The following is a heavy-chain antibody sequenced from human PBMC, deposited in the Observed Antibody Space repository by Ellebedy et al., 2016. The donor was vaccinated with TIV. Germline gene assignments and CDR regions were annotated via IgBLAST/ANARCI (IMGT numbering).Heavy chain of an antibody. CDR1: GFTFSSYG. Sequence: GESLKISCAASGFTFSSYGIHWVRRAPGKGLEWVAAIGYDGSKKSYADSVKGRITISRDNSKNTVDLQMNSLRAEDTAVYYCAKRAQISSHGLDIWGLGTMVTVSS. CDR3: AKRAQISSHGLDI. J-gene: IGHJ3*02. CDR2: IGYDGSKK. D-gene: IGHD4-17*01. V-gene: IGHV3-30*02.